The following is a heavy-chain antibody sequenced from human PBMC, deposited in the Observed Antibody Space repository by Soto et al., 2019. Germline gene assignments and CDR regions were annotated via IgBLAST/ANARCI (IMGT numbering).Heavy chain of an antibody. J-gene: IGHJ3*02. V-gene: IGHV1-24*01. CDR3: ATGEYSSPSGDAFDI. CDR2: FDPEDGET. CDR1: GYTLTELS. Sequence: GASVKVSCKVSGYTLTELSMHWVRQAPGKGLEWMGGFDPEDGETIYAQKFQGRVTMTEDTSTDTAYMELSSLRSEDTAVYYCATGEYSSPSGDAFDIWGQGTMVTVSS. D-gene: IGHD6-6*01.